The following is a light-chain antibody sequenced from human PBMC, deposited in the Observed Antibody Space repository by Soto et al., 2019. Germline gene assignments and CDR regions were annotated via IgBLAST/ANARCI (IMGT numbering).Light chain of an antibody. Sequence: DIQMTQSPSTLSASVGDRVSITCRASQSISRQLAWYQQKPGQAPNLLIYQASNLETGVPSRFTGSGSGTEFTLTISSLQPGDLATYYCLQYQSYWTFGQGTKVEVK. J-gene: IGKJ1*01. CDR3: LQYQSYWT. V-gene: IGKV1-5*03. CDR1: QSISRQ. CDR2: QAS.